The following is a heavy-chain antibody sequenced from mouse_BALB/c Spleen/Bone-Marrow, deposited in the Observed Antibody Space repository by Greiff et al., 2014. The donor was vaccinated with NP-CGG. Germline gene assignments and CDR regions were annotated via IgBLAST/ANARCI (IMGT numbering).Heavy chain of an antibody. V-gene: IGHV1-4*01. Sequence: VQLQQSGAELARPGASVKMSCKASGFNFTSYTMHWVTQRPGQGLEWIGYINPSSGYTNYNQKFKDKATLTADKSSSTAYMQLSSLTSEDSAVYYCARSNGNYVLAYWGQGTLVTVSA. CDR1: GFNFTSYT. D-gene: IGHD2-1*01. CDR3: ARSNGNYVLAY. J-gene: IGHJ3*01. CDR2: INPSSGYT.